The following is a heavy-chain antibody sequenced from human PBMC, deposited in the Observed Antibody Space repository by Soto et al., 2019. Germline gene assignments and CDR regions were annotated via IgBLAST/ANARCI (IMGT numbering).Heavy chain of an antibody. V-gene: IGHV4-34*01. D-gene: IGHD3-3*01. CDR1: VGPSVVAT. CDR3: ARGRPGGYYDFWSGYYTSIEMDV. J-gene: IGHJ6*02. Sequence: SETRPSPALSMVGPSVVATGAGSASPQGRGWSGLGEINHRGRTNYNPSLKSRVTISVDTSKNQFSLKLSSVTAADTDVYYCARGRPGGYYDFWSGYYTSIEMDVWGQGTTVTVS. CDR2: INHRGRT.